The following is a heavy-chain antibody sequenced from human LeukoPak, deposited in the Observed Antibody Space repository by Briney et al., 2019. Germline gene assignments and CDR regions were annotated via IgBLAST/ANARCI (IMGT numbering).Heavy chain of an antibody. CDR2: INTNTGNQ. J-gene: IGHJ4*02. V-gene: IGHV7-4-1*02. CDR3: ARASTPKVGATIYYFDY. D-gene: IGHD1-26*01. Sequence: GASEKVSCKASGYTFTSYILNWVRQAPGQGLECMGWINTNTGNQTYAQGFTGRFVFSLDTSVSTAYLQISSLKAEDTALYYCARASTPKVGATIYYFDYWGRGTLVTVSS. CDR1: GYTFTSYI.